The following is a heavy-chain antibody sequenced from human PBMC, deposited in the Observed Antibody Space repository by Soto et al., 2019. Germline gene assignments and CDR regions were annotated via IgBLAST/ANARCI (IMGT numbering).Heavy chain of an antibody. D-gene: IGHD2-15*01. V-gene: IGHV3-73*01. CDR3: FRHRSGCSCGGCGDYYYYMDV. Sequence: EVQLVESGGGLVQPGGSLKLSCAASGFTFSGSAMHWVRQASGKGLEWVGRIRSKANSYATAYAALVKGSFTISRDESKSTAYLLLNSLKTEDTAVYYCFRHRSGCSCGGCGDYYYYMDVWGKGTTVNVS. CDR1: GFTFSGSA. CDR2: IRSKANSYAT. J-gene: IGHJ6*03.